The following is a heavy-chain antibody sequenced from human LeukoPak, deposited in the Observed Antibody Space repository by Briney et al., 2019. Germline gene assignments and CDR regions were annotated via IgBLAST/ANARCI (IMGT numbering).Heavy chain of an antibody. CDR1: GGSISSSSYY. Sequence: SETLSLTCTVSGGSISSSSYYWGWIRQPPGKGLEWIGYIYYSGSTNYNPSLKSRVTISVDTSKNQFSLKLSFVTAADTAVYYCSVQYYYYYYMDVWGKGTTVTISS. CDR3: SVQYYYYYYMDV. J-gene: IGHJ6*03. CDR2: IYYSGST. D-gene: IGHD5/OR15-5a*01. V-gene: IGHV4-61*05.